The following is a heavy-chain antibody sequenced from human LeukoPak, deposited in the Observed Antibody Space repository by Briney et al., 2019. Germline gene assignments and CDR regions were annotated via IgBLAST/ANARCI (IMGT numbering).Heavy chain of an antibody. Sequence: SETLSLTCTVSGGSISSYYWSWIRQPPGKGLEWIGYIYYSGSTKYNPSLKSRVTISVDTSKNQFSLKLSSVTAADTAVYYCARLDYYDSSGLYYFDYWGQGTLVTVSS. CDR2: IYYSGST. CDR3: ARLDYYDSSGLYYFDY. CDR1: GGSISSYY. J-gene: IGHJ4*02. V-gene: IGHV4-59*01. D-gene: IGHD3-22*01.